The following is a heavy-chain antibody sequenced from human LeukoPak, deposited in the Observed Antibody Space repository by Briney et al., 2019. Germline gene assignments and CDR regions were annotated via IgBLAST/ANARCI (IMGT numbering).Heavy chain of an antibody. CDR1: GYTFTGYY. V-gene: IGHV1-2*02. D-gene: IGHD3-3*01. J-gene: IGHJ4*02. CDR3: ARVVTIFGVVINDDY. CDR2: INPNSGGT. Sequence: GASVKVSCKASGYTFTGYYMHWVRQAPGQGLEWMGWINPNSGGTNYAQKFQGRVTMTRDTSISTAYMELSRLRSDDTAVYYCARVVTIFGVVINDDYWGQGTLVTVSS.